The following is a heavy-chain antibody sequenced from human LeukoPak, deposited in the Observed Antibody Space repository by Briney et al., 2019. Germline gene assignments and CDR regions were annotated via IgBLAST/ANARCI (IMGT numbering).Heavy chain of an antibody. CDR2: MSFSGST. CDR1: GGSISTYY. CDR3: ARDRGDTAMAHPFDY. D-gene: IGHD5-18*01. V-gene: IGHV4-59*01. J-gene: IGHJ4*02. Sequence: SQTLSLTCTVSGGSISTYYWSWIRQPPGKGLEWIGVMSFSGSTTYNPSLKSRVTISIDTSKNQFSLKLSSVTAADTAVYYCARDRGDTAMAHPFDYWGQGTLVTVS.